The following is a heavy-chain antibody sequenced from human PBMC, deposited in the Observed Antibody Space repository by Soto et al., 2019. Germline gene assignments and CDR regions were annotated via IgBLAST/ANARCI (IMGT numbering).Heavy chain of an antibody. CDR1: GGSIGGGDYY. Sequence: SEPLSLTSTVSGGSIGGGDYYWSWIRKPPGKGLEWIGYIYYSGSTYYNPSLKSRVTISVDTSKNQFSLKLSSVTAADTAVYYCARDSPWPVYDFLDYGMDVWGQGTTVTVSS. D-gene: IGHD3-3*01. CDR2: IYYSGST. V-gene: IGHV4-30-4*01. CDR3: ARDSPWPVYDFLDYGMDV. J-gene: IGHJ6*02.